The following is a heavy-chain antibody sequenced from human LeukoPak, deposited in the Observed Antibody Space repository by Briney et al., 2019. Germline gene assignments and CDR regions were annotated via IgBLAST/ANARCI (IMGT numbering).Heavy chain of an antibody. D-gene: IGHD2/OR15-2a*01. CDR3: ARGKIVDYFDY. J-gene: IGHJ4*02. V-gene: IGHV1-24*01. Sequence: ASVKVSCKVSGYSLTELSMHWVRQAPGKGLEWMGGFDPEDGETVYAQKFQGRVTMTEDTFTDTAYMELSSLISEDTAVYYCARGKIVDYFDYWGQGTLVTVSS. CDR2: FDPEDGET. CDR1: GYSLTELS.